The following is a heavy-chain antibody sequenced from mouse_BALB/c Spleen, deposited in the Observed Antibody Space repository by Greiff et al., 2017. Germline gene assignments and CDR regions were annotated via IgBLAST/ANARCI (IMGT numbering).Heavy chain of an antibody. CDR1: GFTFSSFW. CDR3: ARGNFAY. J-gene: IGHJ3*01. V-gene: IGHV5-17*02. D-gene: IGHD2-1*01. Sequence: EVHLVESGAGLVQPGGSRKLSCAASGFTFSSFWLHWVRQAPEKGLEWVAYISSCSSTIYYADTVKGRFTISRDNPKNTLFLQMTSLRSEDTAMWYCARGNFAYWGQGTLVTVSA. CDR2: ISSCSSTI.